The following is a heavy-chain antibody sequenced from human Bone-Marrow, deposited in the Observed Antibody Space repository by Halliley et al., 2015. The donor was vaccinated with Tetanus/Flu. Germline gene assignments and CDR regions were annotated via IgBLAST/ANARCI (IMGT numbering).Heavy chain of an antibody. CDR2: IYSGGST. CDR3: ASPNRITGTDN. D-gene: IGHD1-20*01. V-gene: IGHV3-53*01. J-gene: IGHJ4*02. Sequence: RGLRWISVIYSGGSTPYATPVKDRYPISRDSSKNTVYLQMNSLGTGDTPVFYCASPNRITGTDNWGQGTRVTVSS.